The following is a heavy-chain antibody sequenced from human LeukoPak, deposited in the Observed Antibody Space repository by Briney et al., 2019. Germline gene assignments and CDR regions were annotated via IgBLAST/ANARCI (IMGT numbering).Heavy chain of an antibody. Sequence: ASVKVSCKASGYTFSGTGWYLYWLIQAPGQGLECMGWIYPYTGATHYAQKFQERVAMTRDTSISTAYMELSRLRPDDTAVYYCARDGPAQMVDFDYWGQGTLVTVSS. D-gene: IGHD3-10*01. CDR3: ARDGPAQMVDFDY. CDR2: IYPYTGAT. J-gene: IGHJ4*02. V-gene: IGHV1-2*02. CDR1: GYTFSGTGWY.